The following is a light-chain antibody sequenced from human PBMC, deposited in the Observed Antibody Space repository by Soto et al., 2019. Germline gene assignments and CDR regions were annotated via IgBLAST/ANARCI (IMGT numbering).Light chain of an antibody. V-gene: IGKV3D-20*02. CDR3: QQRCNWPIT. J-gene: IGKJ5*01. Sequence: ELTQSPGTRSLSQGERATLSCRASQSVGTIYLAWYQQRPGQAPRLLIYSASRRATGIPDRFRGSGSGTDFTLTINRVEPEDFAIYYCQQRCNWPITFGQGTQLEIK. CDR2: SAS. CDR1: QSVGTIY.